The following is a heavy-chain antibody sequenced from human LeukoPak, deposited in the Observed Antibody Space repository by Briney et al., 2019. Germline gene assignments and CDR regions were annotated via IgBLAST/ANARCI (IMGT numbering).Heavy chain of an antibody. CDR1: GYSFTSYW. J-gene: IGHJ6*02. CDR2: IYPGDSDT. V-gene: IGHV5-51*01. D-gene: IGHD3-3*01. CDR3: ARSDYNQEYYDFWSGYYSKDYYYGMDV. Sequence: GESLKISCKGSGYSFTSYWIGWVRQMPGKGLEWMGIIYPGDSDTRYSPSFQGQVTISADKSISTAYLQWSSLKASDTAMYYSARSDYNQEYYDFWSGYYSKDYYYGMDVWGQGTTVTVSS.